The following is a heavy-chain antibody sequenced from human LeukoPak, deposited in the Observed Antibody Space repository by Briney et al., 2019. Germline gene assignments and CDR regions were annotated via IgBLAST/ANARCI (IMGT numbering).Heavy chain of an antibody. CDR3: ARGNYGDYAIDY. J-gene: IGHJ4*02. D-gene: IGHD4-17*01. V-gene: IGHV3-33*05. CDR1: GFTFSSYD. CDR2: ILYDGSNK. Sequence: GRSLRLSCAASGFTFSSYDIHWVRQAPGKGLEWVTIILYDGSNKYYADSVKGRFTISRDNSKNTVYLQMNSLTAEDTAVYYCARGNYGDYAIDYWGQGTLITVSS.